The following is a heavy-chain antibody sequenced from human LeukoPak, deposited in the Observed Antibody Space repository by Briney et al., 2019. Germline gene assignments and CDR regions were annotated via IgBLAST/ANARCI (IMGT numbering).Heavy chain of an antibody. CDR2: IYHSGST. V-gene: IGHV4-30-4*08. CDR3: ARSANNDYDFWSGYPGFDY. Sequence: SQTLSLTCTVSGSSISSGDYYWSWIRQPPGQGLEWIGYIYHSGSTYYNPSLNSRVTISVDTSKNQFSLKLSSVTAADTTVYYCARSANNDYDFWSGYPGFDYWGQGTLVTVSS. CDR1: GSSISSGDYY. J-gene: IGHJ4*02. D-gene: IGHD3-3*01.